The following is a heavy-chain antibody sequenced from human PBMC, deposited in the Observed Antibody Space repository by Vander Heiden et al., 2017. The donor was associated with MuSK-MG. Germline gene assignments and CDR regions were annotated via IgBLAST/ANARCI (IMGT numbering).Heavy chain of an antibody. V-gene: IGHV1-2*02. CDR2: INPNSGGT. D-gene: IGHD2-15*01. CDR1: GYTFTGYY. Sequence: QVQLVQSGAEVKKPGASVKVSCKASGYTFTGYYMHWVRQAPGQGLEWMGWINPNSGGTNYAQKVQGRVTMTRDTSISTAYMELSRLRSEDTAVYYCARVGWLSQDGDYFDYWGQGTLVTVSS. J-gene: IGHJ4*02. CDR3: ARVGWLSQDGDYFDY.